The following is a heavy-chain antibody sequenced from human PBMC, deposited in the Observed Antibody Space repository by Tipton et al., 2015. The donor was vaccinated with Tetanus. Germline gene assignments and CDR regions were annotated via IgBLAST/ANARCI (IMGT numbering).Heavy chain of an antibody. V-gene: IGHV4-30-2*01. J-gene: IGHJ5*02. D-gene: IGHD2-8*02. CDR2: IYQTDST. Sequence: TLSLTCTVSGGLITTGGYSWGWIRQPPGQGLEWLGSIYQTDSTYYNPSVRSRLTLSLQRSKNQVSLKLNSITAADTAVYYCARATSTGPAYNWFDPWGQGTLVTVSS. CDR1: GGLITTGGYS. CDR3: ARATSTGPAYNWFDP.